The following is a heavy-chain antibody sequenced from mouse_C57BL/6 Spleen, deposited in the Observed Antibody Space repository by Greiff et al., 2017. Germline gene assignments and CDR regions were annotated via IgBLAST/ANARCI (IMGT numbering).Heavy chain of an antibody. CDR2: IYPRSGNT. Sequence: QVQLQQSGAELARPGASVKLSCKASGYTFTSYGISWVKQRTGQGLEWIGEIYPRSGNTYYNEKFKGKATLTADKSSSTAYMELRSLTSEDSAVYFCARGVYYYGSSYGAMDYGGQGTSVTVAS. D-gene: IGHD1-1*01. V-gene: IGHV1-81*01. CDR3: ARGVYYYGSSYGAMDY. J-gene: IGHJ4*01. CDR1: GYTFTSYG.